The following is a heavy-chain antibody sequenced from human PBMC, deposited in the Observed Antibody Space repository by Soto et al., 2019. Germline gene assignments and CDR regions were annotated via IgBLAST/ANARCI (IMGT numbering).Heavy chain of an antibody. J-gene: IGHJ4*02. CDR3: ARDNNDFWSLYPLAFDY. CDR1: GGSLSKYY. Sequence: PSLTCSVSGGSLSKYYWSWIRQPAGKGLEWIGRISTSGHVVSKVSLRSRLTMSVDMSNNHFSLKLTSVTAADTAVYYCARDNNDFWSLYPLAFDYWGQGALVTVSS. CDR2: ISTSGHV. D-gene: IGHD3-3*01. V-gene: IGHV4-4*07.